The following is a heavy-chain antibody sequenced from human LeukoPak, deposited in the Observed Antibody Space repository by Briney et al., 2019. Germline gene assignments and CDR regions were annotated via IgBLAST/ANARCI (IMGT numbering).Heavy chain of an antibody. J-gene: IGHJ6*02. V-gene: IGHV3-21*01. CDR1: GFTFSTYS. Sequence: GGSLRLSCEASGFTFSTYSMNWVRQAPGKGLEWVSAIRWDSKYRYYADSVKGRFTISRDNAKNSLYLQMNSLRAEDTAVYYCARLFGSGWPGYFYYAMDVWGQGTTVAVSS. D-gene: IGHD6-19*01. CDR3: ARLFGSGWPGYFYYAMDV. CDR2: IRWDSKYR.